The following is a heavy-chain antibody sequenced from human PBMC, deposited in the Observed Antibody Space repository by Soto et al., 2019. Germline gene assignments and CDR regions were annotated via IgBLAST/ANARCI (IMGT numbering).Heavy chain of an antibody. CDR1: GGSISSSSYY. CDR2: IYYSGST. D-gene: IGHD3-3*01. V-gene: IGHV4-39*02. J-gene: IGHJ5*02. Sequence: KTSETLSLTCTVSGGSISSSSYYWGWIRQPPGKGLEWIGSIYYSGSTYYNPSLKSRVTISVDTSKNQFSLKLSSVTAADTAVYYCARDRRRITIFGVVPGWFDPWGQGTLVTVSS. CDR3: ARDRRRITIFGVVPGWFDP.